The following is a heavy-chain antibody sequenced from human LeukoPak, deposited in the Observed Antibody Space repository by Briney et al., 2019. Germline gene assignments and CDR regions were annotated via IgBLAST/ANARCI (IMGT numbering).Heavy chain of an antibody. V-gene: IGHV3-7*01. CDR1: GFTFTRHW. D-gene: IGHD5-24*01. J-gene: IGHJ4*02. CDR3: VRRRPDKKGYNELDY. Sequence: GGSLRLSCAASGFTFTRHWMSWVRQAPGKGLEWVANIKPDESEKYYADSVEGRFTISRDNVKNSLYLLMNSLRAEDTAVYYCVRRRPDKKGYNELDYWGQGTLVIVSS. CDR2: IKPDESEK.